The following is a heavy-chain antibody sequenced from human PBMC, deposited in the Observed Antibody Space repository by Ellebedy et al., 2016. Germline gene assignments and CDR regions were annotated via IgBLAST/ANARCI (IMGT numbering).Heavy chain of an antibody. D-gene: IGHD6-19*01. V-gene: IGHV3-23*01. Sequence: GGSLRLSXAASGFTFSSYAMSWVRQAPGKGLEWVSVISHSDGSTYYADSVKGRFTISRDNSKNTLYLQMNSLRAEDTAVYYCAKDQGVSSSGWGDFDYWGQGTLVTVSS. CDR2: ISHSDGST. J-gene: IGHJ4*02. CDR3: AKDQGVSSSGWGDFDY. CDR1: GFTFSSYA.